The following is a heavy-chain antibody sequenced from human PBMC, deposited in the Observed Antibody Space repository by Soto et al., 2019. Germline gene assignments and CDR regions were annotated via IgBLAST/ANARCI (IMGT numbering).Heavy chain of an antibody. J-gene: IGHJ6*01. CDR2: IIPIFGTA. D-gene: IGHD2-2*01. CDR3: ARVVVPAAIYHYGMDV. V-gene: IGHV1-69*13. Sequence: SVKVSCKASGGTFSSYAISWVRQAPGQGLEWMGGIIPIFGTANYAQKFQGRVTITADESTSTAYMELSSLRSEDTAVYYCARVVVPAAIYHYGMDVWGQGTTVTVSS. CDR1: GGTFSSYA.